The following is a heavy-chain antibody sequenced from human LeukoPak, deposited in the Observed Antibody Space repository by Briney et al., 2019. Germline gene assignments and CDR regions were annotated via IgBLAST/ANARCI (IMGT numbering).Heavy chain of an antibody. J-gene: IGHJ4*02. CDR1: GFSFSSYW. Sequence: GGSLRLSCTASGFSFSSYWMNWVRQVPGKGLGWVANIKQDGSDKNYVDSVKGRFTISRDNAKNSLYLQMDSLRAEDTAVYYCARLVRGVIPYWGQGTLVTIPS. D-gene: IGHD3-10*01. V-gene: IGHV3-7*01. CDR3: ARLVRGVIPY. CDR2: IKQDGSDK.